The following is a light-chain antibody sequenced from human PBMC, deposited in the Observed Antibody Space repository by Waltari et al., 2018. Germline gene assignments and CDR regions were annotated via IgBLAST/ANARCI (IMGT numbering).Light chain of an antibody. CDR3: CSYALSGAVV. V-gene: IGLV2-23*02. Sequence: QSALTQPASVSGSPGQSITISCTGTTSDVGYYNLVSWYQQHPGKAPKLMIYEVTKRPSGVSDRFSCSKSGHTASLTISGLQAEDEANYYCCSYALSGAVVFGGGTKLTVL. CDR1: TSDVGYYNL. J-gene: IGLJ2*01. CDR2: EVT.